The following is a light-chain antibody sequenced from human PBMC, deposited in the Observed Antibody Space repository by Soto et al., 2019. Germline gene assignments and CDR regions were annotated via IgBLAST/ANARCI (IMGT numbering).Light chain of an antibody. Sequence: QSALTQPASVSGSPGQSITISCTGTSSDVGGYNYVSWYQQHPGKAHKLMIYDVSNRPSGVSNRFSGSKSGNTASLTISGLQAEDEADYYCNSYTSSSTYVFGTGTKVTV. V-gene: IGLV2-14*01. CDR1: SSDVGGYNY. CDR2: DVS. CDR3: NSYTSSSTYV. J-gene: IGLJ1*01.